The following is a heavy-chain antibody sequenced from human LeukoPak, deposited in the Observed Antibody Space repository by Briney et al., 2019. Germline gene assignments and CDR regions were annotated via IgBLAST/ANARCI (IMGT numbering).Heavy chain of an antibody. CDR2: ISGSGGRST. D-gene: IGHD1-26*01. CDR3: ARGLQWELPLAY. CDR1: GFTFSNYA. Sequence: GGSLGLSCAASGFTFSNYAMSWVRQAPGKGLEWVSAISGSGGRSTYYVDSVKGRFTISRDNSKSTLNLQMNSLRAEDTALYYCARGLQWELPLAYWGQGILVTVSS. J-gene: IGHJ4*02. V-gene: IGHV3-23*01.